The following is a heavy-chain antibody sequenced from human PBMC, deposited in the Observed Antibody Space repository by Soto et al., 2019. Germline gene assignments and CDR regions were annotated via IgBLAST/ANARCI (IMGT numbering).Heavy chain of an antibody. CDR2: IWHDGSNK. V-gene: IGHV3-33*01. Sequence: QVQLVESGGGVVQPGRSLRLSCAASGFTFSTYGIHWVRQAPGKGLEWVAVIWHDGSNKYYADSVKGRFTISRDNSKNTLYLQMNSLRAEDTAVYYCARVLQGGWELLHYYYYGMDVWGQGTTVTVSS. J-gene: IGHJ6*02. D-gene: IGHD1-26*01. CDR3: ARVLQGGWELLHYYYYGMDV. CDR1: GFTFSTYG.